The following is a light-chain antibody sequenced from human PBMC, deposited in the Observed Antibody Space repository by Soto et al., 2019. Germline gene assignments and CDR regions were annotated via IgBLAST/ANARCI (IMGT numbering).Light chain of an antibody. Sequence: QSALTQPRSVSGSPGHSVTISCTGTSSNVGGYNYVSWYQQYPGKAPKVIIYDVNKRPLGVPGRFYGSKSGNTASLTISGIQAEYEADYYCCSYAGSHTYVFGGGTKVTVL. CDR3: CSYAGSHTYV. V-gene: IGLV2-11*01. J-gene: IGLJ1*01. CDR2: DVN. CDR1: SSNVGGYNY.